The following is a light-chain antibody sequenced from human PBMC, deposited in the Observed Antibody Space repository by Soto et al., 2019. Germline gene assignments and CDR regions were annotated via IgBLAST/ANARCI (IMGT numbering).Light chain of an antibody. Sequence: DIQMTQSPSSLSASVGEIFTITCRASDTISTHVNWYQQTPGKAPKVLIYAASNLQSGVPSRFSGSGSGTDFTLTISSLQPEDFATYYCQQSHISPRTFGQGTKVDIK. CDR2: AAS. V-gene: IGKV1-39*01. J-gene: IGKJ1*01. CDR3: QQSHISPRT. CDR1: DTISTH.